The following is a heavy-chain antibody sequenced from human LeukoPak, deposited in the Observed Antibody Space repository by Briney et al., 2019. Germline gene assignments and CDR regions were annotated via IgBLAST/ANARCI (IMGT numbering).Heavy chain of an antibody. Sequence: SETLSLTCTVSGGSISSSRYSWGWIRQPPGKGLEWIGYIYYSGSTNYNPSLKSRVTISVDTSKNQFSLKLSSVTAADTAVYYCARYTTLEDGAKYGMDVWGQGTTVTVSS. V-gene: IGHV4-61*05. CDR2: IYYSGST. CDR1: GGSISSSRYS. D-gene: IGHD1-26*01. CDR3: ARYTTLEDGAKYGMDV. J-gene: IGHJ6*01.